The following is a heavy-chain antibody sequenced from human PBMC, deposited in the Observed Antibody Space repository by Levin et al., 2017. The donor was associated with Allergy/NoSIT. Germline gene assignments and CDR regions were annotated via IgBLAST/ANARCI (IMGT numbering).Heavy chain of an antibody. V-gene: IGHV4-59*01. D-gene: IGHD6-13*01. Sequence: SQTLSLPCPVSGASIRGYYWSWIRQPPGRGLEWIGYIYYSGTTNYNPSLKSRITISVDMSKNQFSLKVNSVTAADTAVYYCARLGRVAAAGTYNYHSMDVWGKGTTVTISS. CDR2: IYYSGTT. CDR1: GASIRGYY. J-gene: IGHJ6*03. CDR3: ARLGRVAAAGTYNYHSMDV.